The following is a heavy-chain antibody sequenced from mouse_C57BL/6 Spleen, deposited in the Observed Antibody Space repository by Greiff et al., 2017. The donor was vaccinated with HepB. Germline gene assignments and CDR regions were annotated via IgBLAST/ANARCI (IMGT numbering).Heavy chain of an antibody. J-gene: IGHJ4*01. Sequence: EVQVVESGGGLVKPGGSLKLSCAASGFTFSDYGMHWVRQAPEKGLEWVAYISSGSSTIYYADTVKGRFTISRDNAKNTLFLQMTSLRSEDTAMYYCARDYYVGIYAMDYWGQGTSVTVSS. V-gene: IGHV5-17*01. D-gene: IGHD1-1*02. CDR3: ARDYYVGIYAMDY. CDR2: ISSGSSTI. CDR1: GFTFSDYG.